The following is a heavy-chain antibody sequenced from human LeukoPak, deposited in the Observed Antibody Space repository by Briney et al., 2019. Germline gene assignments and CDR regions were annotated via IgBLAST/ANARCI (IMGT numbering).Heavy chain of an antibody. CDR3: ARGGVSKWELPHTDY. CDR1: GGSFSDFN. V-gene: IGHV4-34*01. J-gene: IGHJ4*02. Sequence: PSETLSLTCAVYGGSFSDFNWTWIRQPPGKGLEWIGEIGHNGSTNYNPSLKSRVTISVDTSKNQFSLNLTSVTAADTAVYYCARGGVSKWELPHTDYWGQGTLVTVSS. D-gene: IGHD1-26*01. CDR2: IGHNGST.